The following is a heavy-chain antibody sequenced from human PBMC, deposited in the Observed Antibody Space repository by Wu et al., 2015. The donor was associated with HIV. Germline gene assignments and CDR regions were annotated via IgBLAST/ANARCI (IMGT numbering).Heavy chain of an antibody. Sequence: QVQLVQSGAEVKRPGASVKVSCKASRYTFTGYCICWVRQAPGQGLEWMGWINPKSGGTNYAQKFQGRVNHDQGHVHQAQPTXRAEQPERFDDTAVYYCARRVPNGEXGRAYYYSLDVWGKKGTTVTVSS. CDR3: ARRVPNGEXGRAYYYSLDV. CDR1: RYTFTGYC. J-gene: IGHJ6*03. V-gene: IGHV1-2*02. D-gene: IGHD7-27*01. CDR2: INPKSGGT.